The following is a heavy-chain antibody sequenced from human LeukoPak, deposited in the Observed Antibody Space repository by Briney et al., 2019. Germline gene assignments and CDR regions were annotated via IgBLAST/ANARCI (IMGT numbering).Heavy chain of an antibody. V-gene: IGHV3-30*18. Sequence: GGSLRLSCAASGFTFSSYIMHWVRQAPGKGLEWGAVISYHGSDTFYADSVKGRFTISRDNTKNTLYLQMNSLRVEDTAVYYLSKDLAGLQWLAPCLDYWGGGTLVTVSS. CDR1: GFTFSSYI. J-gene: IGHJ4*02. CDR2: ISYHGSDT. CDR3: SKDLAGLQWLAPCLDY. D-gene: IGHD6-19*01.